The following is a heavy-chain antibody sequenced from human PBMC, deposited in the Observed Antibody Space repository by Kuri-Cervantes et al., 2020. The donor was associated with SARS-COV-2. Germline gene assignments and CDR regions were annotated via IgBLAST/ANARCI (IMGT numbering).Heavy chain of an antibody. V-gene: IGHV4-39*01. D-gene: IGHD3-16*01. CDR1: GGSLGSGDYY. CDR2: IYYSGST. J-gene: IGHJ3*02. Sequence: SETLSLTCTVSGGSLGSGDYYWTWIRQPPGKGLEWIGSIYYSGSTYYNPPLKSRVTISVDTSKNQFSLKLSSVTAADTAVYYCARVMLEVTAFDIWGQGTMVTVSS. CDR3: ARVMLEVTAFDI.